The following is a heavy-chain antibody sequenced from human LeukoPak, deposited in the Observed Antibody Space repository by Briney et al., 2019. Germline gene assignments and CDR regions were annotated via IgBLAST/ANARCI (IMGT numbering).Heavy chain of an antibody. CDR1: GFTFSSYT. V-gene: IGHV3-49*04. D-gene: IGHD2-2*01. CDR2: IRSKAYGGTT. CDR3: TRDLRDIVVVPAASYFDY. J-gene: IGHJ4*02. Sequence: GGSLRLSCAASGFTFSSYTMNWVRQAPGKGLEWVGFIRSKAYGGTTEYAASVKGRFTISRDDSKSIAYLQMNSLKTEDTAVYYCTRDLRDIVVVPAASYFDYWGQGTLVTVSS.